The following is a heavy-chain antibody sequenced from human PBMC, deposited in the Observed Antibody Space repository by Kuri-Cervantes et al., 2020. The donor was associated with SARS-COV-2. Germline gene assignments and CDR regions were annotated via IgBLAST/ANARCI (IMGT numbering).Heavy chain of an antibody. Sequence: ETLSLTCAASGFTFSSYWMSWVRQAPGKGLEWVANIKQDGSEKYYVDSVKGRFTISRDNAKNSLYLQMNSLRAEDTAVYYCARAQRFAGYDFWSGEIMGSFADFDYWGQGTLVTVSS. CDR3: ARAQRFAGYDFWSGEIMGSFADFDY. CDR2: IKQDGSEK. CDR1: GFTFSSYW. D-gene: IGHD3-3*01. J-gene: IGHJ4*02. V-gene: IGHV3-7*01.